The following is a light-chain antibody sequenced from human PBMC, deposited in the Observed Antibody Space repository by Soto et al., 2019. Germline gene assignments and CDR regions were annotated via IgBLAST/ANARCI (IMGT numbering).Light chain of an antibody. Sequence: QSVLTQPPSASGTPGQRVTISCSGGISNIGGNPVNWYQHVPESAPRLLIYTSNQRPSGVPDRFSGSKSGASASLAISGLQSEDEADYYGAAWDDSLRGVVFGGGTKLTVL. V-gene: IGLV1-44*01. CDR2: TSN. J-gene: IGLJ2*01. CDR3: AAWDDSLRGVV. CDR1: ISNIGGNP.